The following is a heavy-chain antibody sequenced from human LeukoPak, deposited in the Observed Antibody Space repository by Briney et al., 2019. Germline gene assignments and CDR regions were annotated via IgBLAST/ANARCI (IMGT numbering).Heavy chain of an antibody. CDR3: ARGPGYCSSTSCHDAFDI. D-gene: IGHD2-2*01. J-gene: IGHJ3*02. Sequence: ASVKVSCKASGYTFTSYDINWVRQAPGQGLEWMGWMNPNSGNTGYAQKFQGRVTMTRNTSISTAYMELSSLRSEDTAVYYCARGPGYCSSTSCHDAFDIWGQGTMVTVSS. CDR1: GYTFTSYD. V-gene: IGHV1-8*01. CDR2: MNPNSGNT.